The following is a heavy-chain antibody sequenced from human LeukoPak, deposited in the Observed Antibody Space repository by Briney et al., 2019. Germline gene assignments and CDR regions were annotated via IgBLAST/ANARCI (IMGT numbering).Heavy chain of an antibody. Sequence: SETLSLTCAVYGGFFSGYYWSGIRQPPGKGREWIGEINHSGSTNYNPSLKSRVTISVDTSKNQFSLKLSSVTAADTPVYYCARGRFLEWLFYAHHWFDPWGQGTLVTVSS. CDR3: ARGRFLEWLFYAHHWFDP. J-gene: IGHJ5*02. CDR1: GGFFSGYY. CDR2: INHSGST. D-gene: IGHD3-3*01. V-gene: IGHV4-34*01.